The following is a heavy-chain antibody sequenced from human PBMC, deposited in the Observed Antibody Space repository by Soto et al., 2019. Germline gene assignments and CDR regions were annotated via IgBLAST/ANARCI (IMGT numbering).Heavy chain of an antibody. V-gene: IGHV1-2*02. CDR1: GGTFSSYA. D-gene: IGHD3-22*01. J-gene: IGHJ5*02. Sequence: QVQLVQSGAEVKKPGSSVKVSCKASGGTFSSYAISWVRQAPGQGLEWMGWINPTSGHTNYAQKFQGKVTMTRDTSISTAYMELSRLRSDDTAVYYCARDRDYYDNSGHFPPWGQGTLVTVSS. CDR2: INPTSGHT. CDR3: ARDRDYYDNSGHFPP.